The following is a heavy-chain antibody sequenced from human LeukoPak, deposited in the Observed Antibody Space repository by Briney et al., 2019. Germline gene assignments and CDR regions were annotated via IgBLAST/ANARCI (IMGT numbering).Heavy chain of an antibody. Sequence: PSQTLSLTCTVSGGSISSGGYYWSWIRQHPGKGLEWIGYIYYSGSTYYNPSLKSRVTISVDTSKNQFSLKLSSVTAADTAVYYCARVTYPNYYGSGSYYTDWGQGTLVTVSS. CDR3: ARVTYPNYYGSGSYYTD. CDR2: IYYSGST. CDR1: GGSISSGGYY. V-gene: IGHV4-31*03. J-gene: IGHJ4*02. D-gene: IGHD3-10*01.